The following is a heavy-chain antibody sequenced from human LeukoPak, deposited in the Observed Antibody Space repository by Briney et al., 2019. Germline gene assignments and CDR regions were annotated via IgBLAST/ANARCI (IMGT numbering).Heavy chain of an antibody. CDR2: INHSGST. CDR1: GESFSGYY. D-gene: IGHD6-13*01. Sequence: SETLSLTCAVYGESFSGYYWSWIRQPPGKGLEWIGEINHSGSTNYNPSLQSRVTISVDTSKNQFSLKLRSVTAADTAVYYCAREGTYTSTSYFFDYWGQGALVTVSS. CDR3: AREGTYTSTSYFFDY. J-gene: IGHJ4*02. V-gene: IGHV4-34*01.